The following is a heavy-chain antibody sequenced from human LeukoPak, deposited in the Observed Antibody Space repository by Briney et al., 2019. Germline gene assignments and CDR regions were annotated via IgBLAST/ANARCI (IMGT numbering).Heavy chain of an antibody. V-gene: IGHV3-21*01. J-gene: IGHJ4*02. CDR3: ARESVVPPTRVDY. D-gene: IGHD2-15*01. CDR1: GFTFSSYS. CDR2: ISSSSSYI. Sequence: PGGSLRLSCAASGFTFSSYSMSWVRQAPGKGLEWVSSISSSSSYIYYADSVKGRFTISRDNAKNSLYLQMNSLRAEDTAVYYCARESVVPPTRVDYWGQGTLVTVSS.